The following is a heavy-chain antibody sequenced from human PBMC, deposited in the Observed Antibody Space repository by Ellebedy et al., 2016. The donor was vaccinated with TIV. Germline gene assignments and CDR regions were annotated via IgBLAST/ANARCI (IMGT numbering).Heavy chain of an antibody. CDR3: AKDRGYYYGNYFYYYMDV. CDR1: GFTLSSYG. CDR2: TSFDGSDE. V-gene: IGHV3-30*18. J-gene: IGHJ6*03. Sequence: GESLKISXAASGFTLSSYGMHWVRQVPGKGLEWLAVTSFDGSDEYYADSVKGRFTISRDNPKNTLHLQMNSLRTEDTAVYYCAKDRGYYYGNYFYYYMDVWGKGTTVIVSS. D-gene: IGHD3-22*01.